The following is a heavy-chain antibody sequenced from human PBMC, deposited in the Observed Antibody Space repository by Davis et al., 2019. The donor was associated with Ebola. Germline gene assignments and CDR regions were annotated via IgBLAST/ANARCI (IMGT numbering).Heavy chain of an antibody. CDR3: AKLHLESDDFWGAYIDV. Sequence: PGGSLRPSCAASGFTFTNYAMTWVRQAPGKVLEWVSGIGVRGDTTYYADSVKGRFTVSRDNSENTGYLQMNSLRAEDTATYFCAKLHLESDDFWGAYIDVWGKGTTVTVSS. CDR1: GFTFTNYA. D-gene: IGHD3-3*01. J-gene: IGHJ6*03. CDR2: IGVRGDTT. V-gene: IGHV3-23*01.